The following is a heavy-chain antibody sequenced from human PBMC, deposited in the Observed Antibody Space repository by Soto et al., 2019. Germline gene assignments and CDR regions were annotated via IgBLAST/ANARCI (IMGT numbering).Heavy chain of an antibody. CDR1: GGSFSGYY. Sequence: SETLSLTCAVYGGSFSGYYWSWIRQPPGKGLEWIGEINHSGSTNYNPSLKSRVTISVDTSKNQFSLKLSSVTAADTAVYYCARGSRETMVRGVIIKTPNYYYYYYMDVWGKGTTVTVSS. D-gene: IGHD3-10*01. J-gene: IGHJ6*03. CDR3: ARGSRETMVRGVIIKTPNYYYYYYMDV. V-gene: IGHV4-34*01. CDR2: INHSGST.